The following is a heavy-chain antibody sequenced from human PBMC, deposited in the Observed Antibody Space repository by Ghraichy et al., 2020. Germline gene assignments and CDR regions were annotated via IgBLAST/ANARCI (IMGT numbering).Heavy chain of an antibody. V-gene: IGHV3-7*03. D-gene: IGHD3-16*02. J-gene: IGHJ4*02. CDR1: GFTFNIYW. Sequence: LRLSCAASGFTFNIYWMSWVRQAPGKGLEWVANIKKDGSEKYYVDSVKGRFTISRDNAKNSLYLQMNSLRAEDTAVYYCARDIDFDYWGQGTLVTVSS. CDR3: ARDIDFDY. CDR2: IKKDGSEK.